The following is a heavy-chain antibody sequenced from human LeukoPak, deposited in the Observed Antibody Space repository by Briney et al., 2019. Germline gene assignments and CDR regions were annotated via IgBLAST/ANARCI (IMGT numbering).Heavy chain of an antibody. CDR1: GGSISSYY. V-gene: IGHV4-59*01. CDR3: ARVMDSSSSSGDY. J-gene: IGHJ4*02. Sequence: SSETLSLTCTVSGGSISSYYWSWIRQPPGKGLEWIGYIYYSGSTNYNPSLKSPVTISVDTSKNQFSLKLSSVTAADTAVYYCARVMDSSSSSGDYWGQGTLVTVSS. D-gene: IGHD6-6*01. CDR2: IYYSGST.